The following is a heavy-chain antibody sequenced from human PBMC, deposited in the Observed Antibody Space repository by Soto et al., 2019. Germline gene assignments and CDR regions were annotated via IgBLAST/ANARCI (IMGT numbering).Heavy chain of an antibody. J-gene: IGHJ6*02. V-gene: IGHV4-39*01. Sequence: ESLALTCPVSGFSISSSSHYWGWIRQPLGKGWEWLVRIYYSGSTYYNEHLTSRVTISVDTSKNQFTLKQSSVTAADTAVYYCASQGLIRCLGWLPTAYYYYGMDVWGQGTTVTVSS. CDR2: IYYSGST. CDR1: GFSISSSSHY. CDR3: ASQGLIRCLGWLPTAYYYYGMDV. D-gene: IGHD3-3*01.